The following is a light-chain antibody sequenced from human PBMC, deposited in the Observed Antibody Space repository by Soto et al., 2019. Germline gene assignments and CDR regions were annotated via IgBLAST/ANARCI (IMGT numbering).Light chain of an antibody. V-gene: IGLV2-14*01. CDR1: SSDVGGYSY. Sequence: QSALTQPPSASGSPGQSVTISCTGASSDVGGYSYVSWFQQYPGKAPKLIISEVSNRPSGVSNRFSGSKSGTAASLTISGLQTEDEADYFCFSFTTDWTHVFGTGTKVTVL. J-gene: IGLJ1*01. CDR2: EVS. CDR3: FSFTTDWTHV.